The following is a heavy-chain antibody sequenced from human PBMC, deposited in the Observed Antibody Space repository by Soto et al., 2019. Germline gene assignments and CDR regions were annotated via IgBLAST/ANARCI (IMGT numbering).Heavy chain of an antibody. CDR1: GGSISSSSYY. V-gene: IGHV4-39*01. CDR3: ARHAAWYCSSTSCYLKPFDY. CDR2: IYYSGST. Sequence: SETLSLTCTVSGGSISSSSYYWGWIRQPPGKGLEWIGSIYYSGSTYYNPSLKSRVTISVDTSKNQFSLKLSSVTAADTAVYYCARHAAWYCSSTSCYLKPFDYWGQGTLVTVSS. J-gene: IGHJ4*02. D-gene: IGHD2-2*01.